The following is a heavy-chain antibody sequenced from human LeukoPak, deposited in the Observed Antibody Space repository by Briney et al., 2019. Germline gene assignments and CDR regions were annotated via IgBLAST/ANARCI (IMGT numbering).Heavy chain of an antibody. CDR3: ARQEGSGSYYGINDAFDI. D-gene: IGHD1-26*01. CDR1: GYSISSGYY. Sequence: SETLSLTCAVSGYSISSGYYWGWIRQPPGKGLEWIGSIYHSGSTYYNPSLKSRVTISVDTPKNQFSPKLSSVTAADTAVYYCARQEGSGSYYGINDAFDIWGQGTMVTVSS. CDR2: IYHSGST. V-gene: IGHV4-38-2*01. J-gene: IGHJ3*02.